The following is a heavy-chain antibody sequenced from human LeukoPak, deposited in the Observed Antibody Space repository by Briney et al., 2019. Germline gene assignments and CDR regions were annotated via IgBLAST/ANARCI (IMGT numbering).Heavy chain of an antibody. J-gene: IGHJ5*02. Sequence: ASVKVSCTASGYIFTDDYIHWVRQAPGQGLEWMGWINPNSGGTNYAQKFQGRVTMTRDTSISTAYMELSRLRSDDTAVYYCPRDRLYGDYVGWFDPWGQGTLVTVSS. CDR3: PRDRLYGDYVGWFDP. CDR2: INPNSGGT. V-gene: IGHV1-2*02. D-gene: IGHD4-17*01. CDR1: GYIFTDDY.